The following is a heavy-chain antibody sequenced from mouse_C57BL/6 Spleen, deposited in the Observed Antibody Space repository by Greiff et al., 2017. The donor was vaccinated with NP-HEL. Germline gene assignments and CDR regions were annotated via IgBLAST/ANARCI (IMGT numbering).Heavy chain of an antibody. CDR2: IDPSDSYT. CDR1: GYTFTSYW. CDR3: ARSLDSSGDFDY. J-gene: IGHJ2*01. D-gene: IGHD3-2*02. V-gene: IGHV1-69*01. Sequence: QVQLQQPGAELVMPGASVKLSCKASGYTFTSYWMHWVKQRPGQGLEWIGEIDPSDSYTNYNQKFKGKSTLTVDKSSSTAYMQLSSLTSEDSAVYYCARSLDSSGDFDYWGQGTTLTVSS.